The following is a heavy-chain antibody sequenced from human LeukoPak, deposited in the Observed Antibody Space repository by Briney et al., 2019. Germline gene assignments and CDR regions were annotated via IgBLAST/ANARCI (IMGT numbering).Heavy chain of an antibody. Sequence: PGRSLRLSCAASGFTFSSYGMHWVRQAPGKGLEWVAVISYDGSNKYYADSVKGRFTISRDNSKNTLYLQMNSLRAEGTALYYCAKGKEDIVATFADYWGQGTLVTVSS. V-gene: IGHV3-30*18. CDR3: AKGKEDIVATFADY. D-gene: IGHD5-12*01. CDR1: GFTFSSYG. J-gene: IGHJ4*02. CDR2: ISYDGSNK.